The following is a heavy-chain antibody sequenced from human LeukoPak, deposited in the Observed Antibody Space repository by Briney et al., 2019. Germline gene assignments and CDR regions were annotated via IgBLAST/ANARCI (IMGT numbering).Heavy chain of an antibody. D-gene: IGHD1-26*01. V-gene: IGHV1-69*05. J-gene: IGHJ4*02. CDR2: IIPIFGTA. CDR3: ARGPPIDY. Sequence: SVKVSCKASGGTFSSYSISWVRQAPGQGLEWMGGIIPIFGTANYAQKFQGRVTIPTDESTSTASMELSSLRSEDTALYYCARGPPIDYWGQGTLVTVSS. CDR1: GGTFSSYS.